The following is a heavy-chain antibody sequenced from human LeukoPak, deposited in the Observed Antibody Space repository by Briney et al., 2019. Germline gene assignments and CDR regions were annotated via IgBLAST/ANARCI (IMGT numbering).Heavy chain of an antibody. V-gene: IGHV3-7*03. D-gene: IGHD2-2*01. Sequence: GGSLRLSCTASGFIFSSYWMTWVRQAPGKGLEWVANIKQDGNEKYYVDSVKGRFTISRDNAQNSLYLQMNSLRADDTAVYYCARKLGYCTGASCYVDYWGQGTLVTVSS. J-gene: IGHJ4*02. CDR1: GFIFSSYW. CDR3: ARKLGYCTGASCYVDY. CDR2: IKQDGNEK.